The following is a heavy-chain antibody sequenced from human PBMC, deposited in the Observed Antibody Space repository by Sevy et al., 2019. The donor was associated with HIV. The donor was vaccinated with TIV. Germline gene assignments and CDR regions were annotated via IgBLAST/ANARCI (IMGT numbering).Heavy chain of an antibody. Sequence: EGSLRLSCAASGFTFSDYYMSWIRQAPGKVLEWLSYISSTANTIYYADSVKGRFTISRDNAKNSLFLHMNSLRADDTAVYYCARDLPIAGRPFDYWGQGTLVTVSS. CDR3: ARDLPIAGRPFDY. D-gene: IGHD6-6*01. J-gene: IGHJ4*02. CDR1: GFTFSDYY. V-gene: IGHV3-11*01. CDR2: ISSTANTI.